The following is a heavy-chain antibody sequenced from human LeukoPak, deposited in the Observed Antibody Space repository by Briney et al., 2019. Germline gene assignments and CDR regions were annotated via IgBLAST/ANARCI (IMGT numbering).Heavy chain of an antibody. J-gene: IGHJ4*02. CDR2: ISSSGSTI. D-gene: IGHD6-13*01. V-gene: IGHV3-48*03. CDR1: GFTFSSYE. Sequence: GGSLRLSCAASGFTFSSYEMNWVRQAPGKGLEWVSYISSSGSTIYYADSVKGRFTISRDNAKNSLYLQMNSLRAEDTAVYYCARDHRSQYSSSWYGGIYFGYWGQGTLVTVSS. CDR3: ARDHRSQYSSSWYGGIYFGY.